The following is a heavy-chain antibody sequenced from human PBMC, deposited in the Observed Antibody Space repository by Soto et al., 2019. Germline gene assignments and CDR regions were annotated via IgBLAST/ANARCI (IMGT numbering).Heavy chain of an antibody. Sequence: ASVKVSCKVSGYTLTELSMHWVRQAPGKGLEWMAAFDREDGETIYAQKFQGRVTMTEDTSTDTAYMEVSGLRSEDTALYYCATSVSRVRATFGPWGQGTLVTVAS. V-gene: IGHV1-24*01. D-gene: IGHD1-26*01. CDR3: ATSVSRVRATFGP. J-gene: IGHJ5*02. CDR1: GYTLTELS. CDR2: FDREDGET.